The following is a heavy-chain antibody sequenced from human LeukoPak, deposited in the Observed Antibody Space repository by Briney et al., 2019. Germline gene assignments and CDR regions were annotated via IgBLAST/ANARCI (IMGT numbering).Heavy chain of an antibody. V-gene: IGHV4-34*01. Sequence: SETLSLTCAVYGGSFSGYYWSWIRQPPGKGLEWIGEINHSGSTNYNPSLKSRVTISVDTSKNQFSLKLSSVTAADTAVYYCARASTILAPLFDYWGQGTLVTVSS. J-gene: IGHJ4*02. CDR3: ARASTILAPLFDY. CDR1: GGSFSGYY. D-gene: IGHD3-3*01. CDR2: INHSGST.